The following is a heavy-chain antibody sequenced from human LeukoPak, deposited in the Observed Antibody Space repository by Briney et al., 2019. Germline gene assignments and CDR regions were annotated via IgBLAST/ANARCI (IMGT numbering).Heavy chain of an antibody. CDR2: VYSSGST. CDR1: GGPISRYY. V-gene: IGHV4-59*08. D-gene: IGHD3-22*01. CDR3: ARQEIYYDSSGLAGTSYAFDI. Sequence: WDTVALTCAVSGGPISRYYWSWIRQPSAKGLEGRGDVYSSGSTNYTDVLKSRVTISVDTSKNPFSLKLTSVTAADTAVYYCARQEIYYDSSGLAGTSYAFDISGQGTMVTVPS. J-gene: IGHJ3*02.